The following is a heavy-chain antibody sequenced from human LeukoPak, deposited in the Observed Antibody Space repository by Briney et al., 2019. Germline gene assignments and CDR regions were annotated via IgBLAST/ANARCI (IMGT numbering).Heavy chain of an antibody. J-gene: IGHJ4*02. CDR3: ARGSIVGATFDYFDY. Sequence: ASVKVSCKASGFTFTNYNMHWVRQAPGQGLEWMGWINPNSGGTNYAQKFQGRVTMTRDTSISTAYMDLSRLRSDDTAVYYCARGSIVGATFDYFDYWGQGTLVTVSS. V-gene: IGHV1-2*02. CDR1: GFTFTNYN. CDR2: INPNSGGT. D-gene: IGHD1-26*01.